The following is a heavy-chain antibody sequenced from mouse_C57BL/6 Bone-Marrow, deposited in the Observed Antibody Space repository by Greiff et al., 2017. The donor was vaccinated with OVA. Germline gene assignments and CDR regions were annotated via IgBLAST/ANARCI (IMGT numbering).Heavy chain of an antibody. CDR1: GFSLSTSGMG. CDR3: ARRKGYYYGSSPFDY. CDR2: IYWDDDK. J-gene: IGHJ2*01. Sequence: QVTLKESGPGLLQSSQTLSLTCTFSGFSLSTSGMGVSWLRQPPGKGLEWLAHIYWDDDKRYNPSLKSRLTTSKDTSSNQVFLKITSVDTADTATYYCARRKGYYYGSSPFDYWGQGTTLTVSS. D-gene: IGHD1-1*01. V-gene: IGHV8-12*01.